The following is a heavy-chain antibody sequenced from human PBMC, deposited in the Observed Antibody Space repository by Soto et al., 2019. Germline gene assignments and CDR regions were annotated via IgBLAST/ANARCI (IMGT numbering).Heavy chain of an antibody. D-gene: IGHD3-3*01. Sequence: QPPGKGLEWIGNIYYSGSTYYNPSLKSRVTISVDTSKKQFSLKLSSVTAADTAVYHCARHLVQLWIRSGYPYYYYYGMDVWGQGTTVTVSS. J-gene: IGHJ6*02. CDR2: IYYSGST. CDR3: ARHLVQLWIRSGYPYYYYYGMDV. V-gene: IGHV4-39*01.